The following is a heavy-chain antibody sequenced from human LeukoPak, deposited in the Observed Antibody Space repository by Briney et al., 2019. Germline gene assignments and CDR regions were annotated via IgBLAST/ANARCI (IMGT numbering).Heavy chain of an antibody. Sequence: GGSLRLSCAASGFTFSDYYMSWIRQAPGKGLEWVSYISSSSSYTNYADSVKGRFTISRDHANDSMDLQMNSLRAEDTAVYYCARESRYCSGGSCYMSDYWGQGTLVTVSS. D-gene: IGHD2-15*01. CDR3: ARESRYCSGGSCYMSDY. CDR1: GFTFSDYY. V-gene: IGHV3-11*05. J-gene: IGHJ4*02. CDR2: ISSSSSYT.